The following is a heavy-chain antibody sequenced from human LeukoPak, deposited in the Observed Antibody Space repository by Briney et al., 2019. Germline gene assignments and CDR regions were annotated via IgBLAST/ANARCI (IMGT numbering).Heavy chain of an antibody. CDR1: GFTFDDYA. Sequence: GGSLRLSCAASGFTFDDYAMHWVRQAPGQGLEWVSRISGDVGSTYYADSVRGRFTISSDNSKNSLYLQMTSLRSEDTALYYCSYDRRTYYFFYLDVWGKGTTVTVSS. D-gene: IGHD1-1*01. J-gene: IGHJ6*03. CDR3: SYDRRTYYFFYLDV. V-gene: IGHV3-43*02. CDR2: ISGDVGST.